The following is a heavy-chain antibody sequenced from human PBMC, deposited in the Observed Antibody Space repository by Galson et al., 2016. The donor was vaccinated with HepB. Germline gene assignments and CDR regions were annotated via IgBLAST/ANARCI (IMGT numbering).Heavy chain of an antibody. V-gene: IGHV3-7*03. D-gene: IGHD6-19*01. CDR1: GFNFGSYV. Sequence: SLRLSCAASGFNFGSYVMSWVRQAPGKGLEWVANIKQDGSEKYYVDSVKGRFTISRDNAKNSLYLQMNSLRAEDTAVYYCAREPHIAVAGKDYYYYYYGMDGWGQGTTVTVSS. CDR3: AREPHIAVAGKDYYYYYYGMDG. CDR2: IKQDGSEK. J-gene: IGHJ6*02.